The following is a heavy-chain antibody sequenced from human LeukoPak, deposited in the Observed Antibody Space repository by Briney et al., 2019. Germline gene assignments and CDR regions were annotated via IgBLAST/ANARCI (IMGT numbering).Heavy chain of an antibody. Sequence: GGSLRLSCAASGFTFSSYAMSWVRQAPGKGLGWVSAISGSGGSTYYADSVKGRFTMSRDNSKNTLYLQMNDLRGEDTAIYYCARLAEPWEVWYALDIWGPGTMVTVSS. CDR3: ARLAEPWEVWYALDI. J-gene: IGHJ3*02. CDR1: GFTFSSYA. D-gene: IGHD1-26*01. V-gene: IGHV3-23*01. CDR2: ISGSGGST.